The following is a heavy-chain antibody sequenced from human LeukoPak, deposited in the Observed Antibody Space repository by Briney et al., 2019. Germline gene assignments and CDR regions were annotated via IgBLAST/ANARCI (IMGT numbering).Heavy chain of an antibody. D-gene: IGHD6-13*01. V-gene: IGHV4-30-4*08. CDR3: AREIYSSSWYWFDP. CDR1: GGSISSGDYY. CDR2: IYYSGST. J-gene: IGHJ5*02. Sequence: SQTLSLTCTVSGGSISSGDYYWSWIRQPPGKGLEWIVYIYYSGSTYYNPSLKSRVTISVDTSKNQFSLKLSSVTAADTAVYYCAREIYSSSWYWFDPWGQGTLVTVSS.